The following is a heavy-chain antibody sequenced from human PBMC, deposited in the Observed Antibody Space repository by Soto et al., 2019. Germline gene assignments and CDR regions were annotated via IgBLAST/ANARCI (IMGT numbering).Heavy chain of an antibody. J-gene: IGHJ4*02. CDR1: GFTFSSYS. Sequence: GGSLRLSCAASGFTFSSYSMNWVRQAPGKGLEWVSYISSSSSTIYYADSVKGRFTISRDNSKNTLYLQMNSLRAEDTAVYYCASSYDFWSGGDYWGQGTLVTVSS. D-gene: IGHD3-3*01. CDR3: ASSYDFWSGGDY. V-gene: IGHV3-48*01. CDR2: ISSSSSTI.